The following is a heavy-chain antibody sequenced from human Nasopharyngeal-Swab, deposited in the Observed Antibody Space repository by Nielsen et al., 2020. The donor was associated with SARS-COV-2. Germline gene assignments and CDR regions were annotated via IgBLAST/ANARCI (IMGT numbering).Heavy chain of an antibody. D-gene: IGHD3-22*01. J-gene: IGHJ4*02. CDR3: ARLYYYDSSGYFFKPPSYYFDY. V-gene: IGHV4-31*03. CDR1: GGSISSGDYY. Sequence: SETLSLTCTVSGGSISSGDYYWSWIRQHPGKGLGWIGYIYYSGSTYYNPSLKSRVSISVDTSKNQFSLKLSSVTAADTAVYYCARLYYYDSSGYFFKPPSYYFDYWGQGTLVTVSS. CDR2: IYYSGST.